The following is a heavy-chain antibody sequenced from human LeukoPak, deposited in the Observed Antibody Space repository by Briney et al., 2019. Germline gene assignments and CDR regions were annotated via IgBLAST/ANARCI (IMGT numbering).Heavy chain of an antibody. CDR1: GFTFSSYG. V-gene: IGHV3-33*01. D-gene: IGHD3/OR15-3a*01. Sequence: GGSLRLSCAASGFTFSSYGMHWVRQAPGKGLEWAAVIWHDGNNKYYEDSVKGRFTISRDNSKNTLYLQMNSLRAEDTAVYYCARPYDFDSRPEYYFDYWGLGTLVTVSS. CDR3: ARPYDFDSRPEYYFDY. J-gene: IGHJ4*02. CDR2: IWHDGNNK.